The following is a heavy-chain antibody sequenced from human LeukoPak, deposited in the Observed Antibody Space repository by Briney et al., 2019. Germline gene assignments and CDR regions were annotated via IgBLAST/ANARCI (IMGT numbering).Heavy chain of an antibody. V-gene: IGHV4-39*01. CDR2: IYYSGST. D-gene: IGHD3-22*01. CDR1: GGSISSSSDY. CDR3: VYRGSSGYVDY. Sequence: KSSETLSLTCTVSGGSISSSSDYWGWIRQPPGKGLEWIGSIYYSGSTYYNPSLKSRVTISVDTSKNQFSLKLSSVTAADTAVYYCVYRGSSGYVDYCGQGTLVTVSS. J-gene: IGHJ4*02.